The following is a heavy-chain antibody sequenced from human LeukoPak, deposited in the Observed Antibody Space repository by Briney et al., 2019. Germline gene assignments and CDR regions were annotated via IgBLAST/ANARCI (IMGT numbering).Heavy chain of an antibody. D-gene: IGHD3-3*01. CDR2: MNPNSGNT. J-gene: IGHJ4*02. CDR3: ARGPYYDFWSGYNPPFDY. Sequence: GASVKVSCKASGYTFTSYDINWVRQATGQRLEWMGWMNPNSGNTGYAQKFQGRVTMTRNTSISTAYMELSSLRSEDTAVYYCARGPYYDFWSGYNPPFDYWGKGTLVTVSS. CDR1: GYTFTSYD. V-gene: IGHV1-8*01.